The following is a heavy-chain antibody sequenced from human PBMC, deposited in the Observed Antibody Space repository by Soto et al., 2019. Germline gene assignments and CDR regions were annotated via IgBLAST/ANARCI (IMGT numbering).Heavy chain of an antibody. Sequence: ASVKVSCKASGYTFSSYAMHWVRQAPGQRLEWMGWINAGNGNTKYSQKFQGRVTITRDTSASTAYMELSSLRSEDTAVYYCARACSSTTCPNWFDPWGQGTLVTVS. J-gene: IGHJ5*02. CDR3: ARACSSTTCPNWFDP. CDR1: GYTFSSYA. D-gene: IGHD2-2*01. CDR2: INAGNGNT. V-gene: IGHV1-3*01.